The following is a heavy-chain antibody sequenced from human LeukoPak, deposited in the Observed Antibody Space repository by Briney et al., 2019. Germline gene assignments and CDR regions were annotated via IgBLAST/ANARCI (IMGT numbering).Heavy chain of an antibody. J-gene: IGHJ4*02. CDR3: ASSLRFLEWTIDY. CDR1: GFTFSSYA. D-gene: IGHD3-3*01. V-gene: IGHV3-33*01. CDR2: IWYDGSNK. Sequence: PGGSLRLSCAASGFTFSSYAMHWVRQAPGKGLEWVAVIWYDGSNKYYADSVKGRFTISRDNSKNTLYLQMNSLRAEDTAVYYCASSLRFLEWTIDYWGQGTLVTVSS.